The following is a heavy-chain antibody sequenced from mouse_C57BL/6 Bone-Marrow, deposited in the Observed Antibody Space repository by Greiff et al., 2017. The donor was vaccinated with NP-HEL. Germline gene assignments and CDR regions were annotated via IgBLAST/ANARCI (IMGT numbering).Heavy chain of an antibody. V-gene: IGHV1-80*01. CDR2: IYPGDGDT. CDR1: GYAFSSYW. CDR3: ARGEYGYDVGYFAV. J-gene: IGHJ1*03. Sequence: VQLQQSGAELVKPGASVKISCKASGYAFSSYWMNWVKQRPGKGLEWIGQIYPGDGDTNYNGKFKGKATLTADKSSSTAYMQLSSLTSEDSAVYFCARGEYGYDVGYFAVWGTGTTVTVSS. D-gene: IGHD2-2*01.